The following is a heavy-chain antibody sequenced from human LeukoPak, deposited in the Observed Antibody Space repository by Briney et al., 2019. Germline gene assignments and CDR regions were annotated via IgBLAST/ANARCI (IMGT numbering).Heavy chain of an antibody. CDR3: ARLPDAYGGY. Sequence: SETLSLTCTVSGGSISSSSDYWGWIRQPPGKGLEWIGSIYYRESTHYNPSLKSRVTITVDTSKNQFSLKLSSVTAADTAVFYCARLPDAYGGYWGQGTLVTVSS. V-gene: IGHV4-39*01. CDR2: IYYREST. J-gene: IGHJ4*02. CDR1: GGSISSSSDY. D-gene: IGHD4-23*01.